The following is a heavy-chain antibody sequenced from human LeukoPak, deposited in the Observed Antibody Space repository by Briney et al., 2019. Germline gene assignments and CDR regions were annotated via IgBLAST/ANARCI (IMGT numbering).Heavy chain of an antibody. V-gene: IGHV3-21*01. CDR1: GFTFSSYS. J-gene: IGHJ4*02. CDR2: ISSSSSYI. Sequence: GGSLRLSCAASGFTFSSYSMNWVRQAPGKGLEWVSSISSSSSYIYYAGSVKGRFTISRDNAKNSLYLQMNSLRAEDTAVYYCASQGAAAGTDYWGQGTLVTVSS. CDR3: ASQGAAAGTDY. D-gene: IGHD6-13*01.